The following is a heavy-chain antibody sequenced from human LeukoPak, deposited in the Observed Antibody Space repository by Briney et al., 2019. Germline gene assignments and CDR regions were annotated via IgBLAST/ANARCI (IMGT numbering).Heavy chain of an antibody. CDR2: ISAYNGNT. V-gene: IGHV1-18*01. J-gene: IGHJ5*02. Sequence: ASVKVSCKASGYSFNSYAISWVRQAPGQGLEWMGWISAYNGNTNYAQKFQGRVTMTRDTSISTAYMELSRLRSDDTAVYYCARDFRGIAAAADWFDPWGQGTLVTVSS. D-gene: IGHD6-13*01. CDR1: GYSFNSYA. CDR3: ARDFRGIAAAADWFDP.